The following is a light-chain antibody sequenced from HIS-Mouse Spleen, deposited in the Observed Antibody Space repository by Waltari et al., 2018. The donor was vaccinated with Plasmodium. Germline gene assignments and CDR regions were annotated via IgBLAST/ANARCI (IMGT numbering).Light chain of an antibody. V-gene: IGKV1-8*01. CDR3: QQYYSYPLT. J-gene: IGKJ4*01. Sequence: AIRMTQSPSSFSASTGDRVTITCRASQGISSYLAWSQQKPGKAPKLRIYAASTLQSGVPSRFSGSGSGTDFTLTISCLQSEDFATYYCQQYYSYPLTFGGGTKVEIK. CDR1: QGISSY. CDR2: AAS.